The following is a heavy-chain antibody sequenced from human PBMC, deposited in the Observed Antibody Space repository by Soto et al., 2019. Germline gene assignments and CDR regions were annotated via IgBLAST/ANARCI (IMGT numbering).Heavy chain of an antibody. Sequence: EVQLVESGGGLVKPGGSLRLCCAASGFTFSNAWMNWVRQAPGKGLEWVGRIKSKTDGGTTDYAAPVKGRFTISRDDSKNTLYLQMNSLKTEDTAVYYCTTVDCTNGVCYNVDFDYWGQGTLVTVSS. CDR3: TTVDCTNGVCYNVDFDY. V-gene: IGHV3-15*07. D-gene: IGHD2-8*01. CDR1: GFTFSNAW. CDR2: IKSKTDGGTT. J-gene: IGHJ4*02.